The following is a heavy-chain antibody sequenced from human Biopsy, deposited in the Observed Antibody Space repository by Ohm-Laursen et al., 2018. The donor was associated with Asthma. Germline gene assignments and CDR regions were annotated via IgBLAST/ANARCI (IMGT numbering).Heavy chain of an antibody. V-gene: IGHV4-59*01. CDR3: ADFCSGGNCPDH. J-gene: IGHJ4*02. D-gene: IGHD2-15*01. CDR2: IHYSGST. Sequence: GTLSLTWTVSGVSIRSYYWTWIRQPPGKGLEWIGNIHYSGSTYSNPSLKSRVTISVDTSKKQISLRLSSVIAADTAVYYCADFCSGGNCPDHWGQGTLVTVSS. CDR1: GVSIRSYY.